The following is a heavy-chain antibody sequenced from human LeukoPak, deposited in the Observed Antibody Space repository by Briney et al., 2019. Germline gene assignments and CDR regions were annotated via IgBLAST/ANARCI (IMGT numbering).Heavy chain of an antibody. Sequence: ASVKVSCKASGYTFTDYYMHWLRQAPGQGLEWMGWINPSSGGTNYAQKFQGRVTMTRDTSVSTAYMELSRLRSDDTALYYCARESRGLLNYFDYWGQGPLVTVSS. J-gene: IGHJ4*02. V-gene: IGHV1-2*02. D-gene: IGHD3-22*01. CDR2: INPSSGGT. CDR3: ARESRGLLNYFDY. CDR1: GYTFTDYY.